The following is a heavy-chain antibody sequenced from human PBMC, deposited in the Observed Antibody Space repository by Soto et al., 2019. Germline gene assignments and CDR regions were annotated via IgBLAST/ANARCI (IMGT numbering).Heavy chain of an antibody. Sequence: GEALKISGKASGYTFTSYWIGWVRQMPGKGLEWMGIIYPGDSDTRYSPSFQGEVTISADKSITTAFLQWNSLKASDTAMYFCARYSRFTTGSRFDSRGQRTSDPVSS. CDR2: IYPGDSDT. J-gene: IGHJ5*01. D-gene: IGHD1-26*01. V-gene: IGHV5-51*01. CDR3: ARYSRFTTGSRFDS. CDR1: GYTFTSYW.